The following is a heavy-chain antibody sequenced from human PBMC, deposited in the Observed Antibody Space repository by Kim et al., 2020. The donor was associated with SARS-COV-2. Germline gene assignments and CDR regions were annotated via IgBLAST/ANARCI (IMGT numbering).Heavy chain of an antibody. D-gene: IGHD6-19*01. J-gene: IGHJ4*02. CDR2: IYYSEST. Sequence: SETLSLTCTVSGGSVSSANYYWSWIRQPPGKGLEWIAYIYYSESTNYNPSLKSRVTISVDTSKNQFSLKLSSVTAADTAMYYCARTSHPTSGQWPYFDYWGQGTLVTVSS. V-gene: IGHV4-61*01. CDR3: ARTSHPTSGQWPYFDY. CDR1: GGSVSSANYY.